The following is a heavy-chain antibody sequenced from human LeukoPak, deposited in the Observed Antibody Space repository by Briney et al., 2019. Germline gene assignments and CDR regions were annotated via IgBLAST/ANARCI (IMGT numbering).Heavy chain of an antibody. CDR2: IYYSGST. D-gene: IGHD4-17*01. CDR1: GGAISSSSYY. CDR3: ASLTTVTTGWFDP. Sequence: SETLSLTCTVSGGAISSSSYYWGWIRQPPGKGLEWIGSIYYSGSTYYNPSLKSRVTISVDTSKNQFSLKLSSVTAADTAVSYCASLTTVTTGWFDPWGQGTLVTVSS. V-gene: IGHV4-39*01. J-gene: IGHJ5*02.